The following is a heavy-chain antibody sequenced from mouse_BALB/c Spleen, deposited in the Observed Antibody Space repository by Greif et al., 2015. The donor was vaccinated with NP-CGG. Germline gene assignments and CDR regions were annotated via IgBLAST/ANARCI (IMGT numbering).Heavy chain of an antibody. V-gene: IGHV1-7*01. CDR3: ARLLLFDY. J-gene: IGHJ2*01. D-gene: IGHD2-1*01. CDR1: GYTFTSYW. CDR2: INPSTGYT. Sequence: QVHVKQSGAELAKPGASVKMSCKASGYTFTSYWMHWVKQRPGQGLEWIGYINPSTGYTEYNQKFKDKATLTADKSSSTAYMQLSSLTSEDSAVYYCARLLLFDYWGQGTTLTVSS.